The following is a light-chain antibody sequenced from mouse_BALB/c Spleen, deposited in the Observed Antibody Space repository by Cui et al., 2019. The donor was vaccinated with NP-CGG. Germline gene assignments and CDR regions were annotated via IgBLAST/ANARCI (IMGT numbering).Light chain of an antibody. CDR1: TGAVTTSNY. J-gene: IGLJ1*01. CDR3: APWYSNHWV. CDR2: GTN. Sequence: QAVVTHASALTTSPGETVTLTCRSSTGAVTTSNYANWVQEKPDHLFTGLIGGTNNRAPGVPARFSGSLIGDKAALTITGAQTEDEAIYFCAPWYSNHWVFGGGTKLTVL. V-gene: IGLV1*01.